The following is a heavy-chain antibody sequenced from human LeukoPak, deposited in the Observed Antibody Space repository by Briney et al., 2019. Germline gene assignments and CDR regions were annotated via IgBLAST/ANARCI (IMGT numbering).Heavy chain of an antibody. CDR2: IWYDGSNK. Sequence: GGSLRLSCAASGFTFSSYGMHWVRQAPGKGLEWVAVIWYDGSNKYYADSVKGRFTISRDNSKNTLYLQMNSLRAEDTAVYYCARDQNVVITFGGVQFDYWGQGTLVTVSS. CDR1: GFTFSSYG. J-gene: IGHJ4*02. D-gene: IGHD3-16*01. CDR3: ARDQNVVITFGGVQFDY. V-gene: IGHV3-33*08.